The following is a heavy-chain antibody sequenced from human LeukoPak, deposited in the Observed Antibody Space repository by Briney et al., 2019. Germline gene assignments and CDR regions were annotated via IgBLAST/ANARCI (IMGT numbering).Heavy chain of an antibody. Sequence: SETLSLTCAVSGYSISSGYYWGWIRQPPGKGLEWIGSIYHSGSTYYNPSLKSRVTISVDTSKNQFSLKLSSVTAADTAVYYCARVGYVWGSYRYTFDYWGQGTLVTVSP. D-gene: IGHD3-16*02. CDR3: ARVGYVWGSYRYTFDY. CDR1: GYSISSGYY. V-gene: IGHV4-38-2*01. J-gene: IGHJ4*02. CDR2: IYHSGST.